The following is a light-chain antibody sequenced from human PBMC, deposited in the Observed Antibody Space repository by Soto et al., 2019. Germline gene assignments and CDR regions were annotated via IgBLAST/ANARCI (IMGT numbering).Light chain of an antibody. J-gene: IGLJ2*01. CDR1: SSDVGGYNY. CDR2: DVN. CDR3: SSNSATSTRV. V-gene: IGLV2-14*01. Sequence: QSVLTQPASVSGSPGQSITISCTGTSSDVGGYNYVSWYQQHPGKAPKVVIYDVNNRPSGVSNRFSGSKSGNTASLTISGLQAEDEADYYCSSNSATSTRVFGGGTKVTVL.